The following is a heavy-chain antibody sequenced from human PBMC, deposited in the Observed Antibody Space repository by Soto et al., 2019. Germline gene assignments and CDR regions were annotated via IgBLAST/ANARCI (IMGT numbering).Heavy chain of an antibody. D-gene: IGHD1-26*01. V-gene: IGHV1-69*13. CDR1: GGTFSSYA. J-gene: IGHJ4*02. Sequence: ASVKGSCKASGGTFSSYAISWVRQAPGQGLEWMGGIIPIFGTANYAQKFQGRVTITADESTSTAYMELSSLRSEDTAVYYCARDPPETGGYFDYWGQGTLVTVSS. CDR2: IIPIFGTA. CDR3: ARDPPETGGYFDY.